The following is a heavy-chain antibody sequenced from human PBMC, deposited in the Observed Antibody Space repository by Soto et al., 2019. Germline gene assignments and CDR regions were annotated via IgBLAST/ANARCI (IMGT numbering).Heavy chain of an antibody. D-gene: IGHD2-21*02. V-gene: IGHV3-66*04. J-gene: IGHJ4*02. CDR1: GFSVSSNC. Sequence: PGGSLRLSCAASGFSVSSNCMSWVRQAPGKGLEWVSVIYSGGSTYYADSVKGRFTISRDNSKNTLYLQMNSLRAEDTAVYYCARQGPAYCGGDCYFDYWGQGTLVTVSS. CDR3: ARQGPAYCGGDCYFDY. CDR2: IYSGGST.